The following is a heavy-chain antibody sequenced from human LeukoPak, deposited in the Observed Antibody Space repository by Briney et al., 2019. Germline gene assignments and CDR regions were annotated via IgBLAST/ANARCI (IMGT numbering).Heavy chain of an antibody. Sequence: GGSLRLSCAASGFTFSFHTLNWVRQAPGKGLEWVSSISSGGDHIYYADSVEGRFTISRDNAKNSLYLRLNSLRAEDTAVYFCAVSGSSWYLTPYYMDVWGKGTTVTVSS. CDR3: AVSGSSWYLTPYYMDV. CDR2: ISSGGDHI. V-gene: IGHV3-21*01. CDR1: GFTFSFHT. J-gene: IGHJ6*03. D-gene: IGHD6-13*01.